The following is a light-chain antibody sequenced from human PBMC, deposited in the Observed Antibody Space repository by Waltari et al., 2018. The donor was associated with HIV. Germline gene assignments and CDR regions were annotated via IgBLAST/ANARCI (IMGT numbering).Light chain of an antibody. CDR3: QQSYTAPRT. CDR1: QNINNY. J-gene: IGKJ2*01. V-gene: IGKV1-39*01. Sequence: DIQLTQSPSSLSASVGDRVSITCRTSQNINNYLNWYQQKPGKAPNLLIYDVSNLQSGVPSRFSGSGSGTEFTLTIAALQPEDFAIYYCQQSYTAPRTFGQGTNLEIK. CDR2: DVS.